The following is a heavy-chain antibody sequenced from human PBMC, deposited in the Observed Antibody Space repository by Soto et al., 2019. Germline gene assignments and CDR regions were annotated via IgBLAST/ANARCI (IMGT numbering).Heavy chain of an antibody. Sequence: GGSLRLSCAASGFTFSSYAMSWVRQAPGKGLEWVSAISGSGGSTYYADSVKGRFTISRDNSKNTLYLQMNSLRAEDTAVYYCAKDLNCTNGVCYYPPIDYWGQGTLVTVSS. CDR3: AKDLNCTNGVCYYPPIDY. V-gene: IGHV3-23*01. CDR1: GFTFSSYA. CDR2: ISGSGGST. J-gene: IGHJ4*02. D-gene: IGHD2-8*01.